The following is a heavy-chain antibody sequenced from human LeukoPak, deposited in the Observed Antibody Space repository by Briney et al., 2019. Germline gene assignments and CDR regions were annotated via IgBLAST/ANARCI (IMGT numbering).Heavy chain of an antibody. CDR1: GGSFSDYY. CDR2: INHGGST. CDR3: AYSSDFQQH. J-gene: IGHJ1*01. Sequence: PSETLSLTCAAYGGSFSDYYLSSFRQPPGKGLEWIGEINHGGSTNYNPSLKSRVTISVDTSKNQFSLKLSSVTAADTAVYYCAYSSDFQQHWGQGTLVTVSS. D-gene: IGHD3-22*01. V-gene: IGHV4-34*01.